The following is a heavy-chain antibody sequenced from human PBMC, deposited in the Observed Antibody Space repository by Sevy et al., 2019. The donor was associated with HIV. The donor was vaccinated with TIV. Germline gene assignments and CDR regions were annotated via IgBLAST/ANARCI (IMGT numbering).Heavy chain of an antibody. V-gene: IGHV3-33*01. J-gene: IGHJ4*02. CDR1: GFNFSIYG. CDR2: IYFHGSIK. CDR3: VGGRDYGNFDY. Sequence: GGSLRLSCAASGFNFSIYGMHWVRQAPGKGLEWVALIYFHGSIKYYVDSVKGRFTISRDNSKNTLYLQMNSLRVEDTAVYYCVGGRDYGNFDYWGQGTLVTVSS. D-gene: IGHD3-10*01.